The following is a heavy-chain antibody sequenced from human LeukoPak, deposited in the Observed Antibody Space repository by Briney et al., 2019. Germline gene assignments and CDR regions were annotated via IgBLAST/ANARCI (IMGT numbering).Heavy chain of an antibody. J-gene: IGHJ6*04. CDR3: ARDGAKERDISPPPDV. Sequence: GGSLRLSCAASGFTFSRYWMNWVRQVPGKGLEWLANIKEDGGERYYVDSVKGRFTISRDNAKNSLYLQMNSLRADDTAIYYCARDGAKERDISPPPDVWGKGTTVTISS. D-gene: IGHD3-16*01. CDR1: GFTFSRYW. CDR2: IKEDGGER. V-gene: IGHV3-7*01.